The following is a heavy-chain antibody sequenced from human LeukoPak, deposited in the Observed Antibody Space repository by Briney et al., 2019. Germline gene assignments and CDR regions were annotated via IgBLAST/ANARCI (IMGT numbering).Heavy chain of an antibody. CDR2: VNHSGST. Sequence: SETLSLTCAVYGGSFSDYFWNWIRQPPGKGLEWVGEVNHSGSTKYNPSLKSRGTISVDTSKNEFSLKLSSVTAADTAVYYCAGGRGSANYYYYGMDVWGQGTTVTVSS. J-gene: IGHJ6*02. CDR1: GGSFSDYF. CDR3: AGGRGSANYYYYGMDV. D-gene: IGHD3-10*01. V-gene: IGHV4-34*01.